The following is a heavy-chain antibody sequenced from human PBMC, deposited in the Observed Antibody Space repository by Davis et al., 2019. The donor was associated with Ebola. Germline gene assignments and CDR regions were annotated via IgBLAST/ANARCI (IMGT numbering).Heavy chain of an antibody. Sequence: ASVKVSCKASGYTFTSYYMHWVRQAPGQGLEWIGIINPSGGSTSYAQKFQGRVTMTRDTSTSTVYMELSSLRSEDTAVYYCARGVIAARLHVNGMDVWGQGTTVTVSS. V-gene: IGHV1-46*01. J-gene: IGHJ6*02. CDR3: ARGVIAARLHVNGMDV. D-gene: IGHD6-6*01. CDR1: GYTFTSYY. CDR2: INPSGGST.